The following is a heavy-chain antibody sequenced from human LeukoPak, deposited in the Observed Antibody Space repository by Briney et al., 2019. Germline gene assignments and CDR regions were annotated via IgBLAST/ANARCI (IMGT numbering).Heavy chain of an antibody. V-gene: IGHV4-30-2*01. CDR3: ARAGVKSQDAFDI. Sequence: PSQTLSLTCTVSGGSISSGGYYWSWIRQPPGKGLEWIGEINHSGSTNYNPSLKSRVTISVDTSKNQFSLKLSSVTAADTAVYYCARAGVKSQDAFDIWGQGTMVTVSS. CDR2: INHSGST. CDR1: GGSISSGGYY. J-gene: IGHJ3*02. D-gene: IGHD3-3*01.